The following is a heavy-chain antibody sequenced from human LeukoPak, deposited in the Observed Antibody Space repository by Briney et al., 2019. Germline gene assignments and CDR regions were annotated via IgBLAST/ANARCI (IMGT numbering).Heavy chain of an antibody. CDR1: GYSISSGYY. J-gene: IGHJ4*02. Sequence: PSETLSLTCTVSGYSISSGYYWGWIRQPPGKGLEWIGNIYHSGSTYYNPSLKSRVTISVDTSKNQFSLKLRSVTAADTAVYYCASGPHDFWSGYYIDYWGQGTLVTVSS. CDR3: ASGPHDFWSGYYIDY. CDR2: IYHSGST. D-gene: IGHD3-3*01. V-gene: IGHV4-38-2*02.